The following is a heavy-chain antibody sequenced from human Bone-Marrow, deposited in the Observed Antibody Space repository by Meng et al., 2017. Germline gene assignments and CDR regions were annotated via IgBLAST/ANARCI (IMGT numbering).Heavy chain of an antibody. CDR2: INHSGST. J-gene: IGHJ4*02. D-gene: IGHD2-21*02. CDR3: ARVAYRWGGDCSYFDY. Sequence: QLQLQQWGAGLLKPSETLSLTCAVYGGSFSGYYWSWIRQPPGKGLEWIGEINHSGSTNYNPSLKSRGTISVDTSKNQFSLKLSSVTAADTAVYYCARVAYRWGGDCSYFDYWGQGTLVTVSS. CDR1: GGSFSGYY. V-gene: IGHV4-34*01.